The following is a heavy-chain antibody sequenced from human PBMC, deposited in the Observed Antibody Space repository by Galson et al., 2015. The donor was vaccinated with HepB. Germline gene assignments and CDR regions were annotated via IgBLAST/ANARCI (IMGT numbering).Heavy chain of an antibody. CDR3: ASAPRGDYYYYYMDV. D-gene: IGHD3-10*01. Sequence: SVKVSCKASGGTFSSYAISWVRQAPGQGLEWMGGIIPIFGTANYAQKFQGRVTITADESTSTAYMELSSLRSEDTAVYYCASAPRGDYYYYYMDVWGKGTTVTVSS. CDR1: GGTFSSYA. J-gene: IGHJ6*03. CDR2: IIPIFGTA. V-gene: IGHV1-69*13.